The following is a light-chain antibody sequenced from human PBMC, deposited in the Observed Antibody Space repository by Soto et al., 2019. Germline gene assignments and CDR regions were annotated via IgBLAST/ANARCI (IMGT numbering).Light chain of an antibody. CDR3: LQHNSYPQT. J-gene: IGKJ2*01. V-gene: IGKV1-17*01. CDR2: SAS. Sequence: DIQLTQSPSSLSASVGDRVTITCRASQSIRYDLAWYQQKPGKAPKRLIYSASSLQSGVPSRFSGSGSGTEFTLTISSQQPEDVATYYFLQHNSYPQTFGEGTKLEIK. CDR1: QSIRYD.